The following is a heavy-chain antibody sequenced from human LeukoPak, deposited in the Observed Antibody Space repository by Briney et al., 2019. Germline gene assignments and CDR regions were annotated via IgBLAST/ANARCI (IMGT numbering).Heavy chain of an antibody. D-gene: IGHD3-22*01. V-gene: IGHV3-23*01. CDR2: ISGSGGST. CDR1: GFTFSSYA. J-gene: IGHJ5*02. CDR3: AGLAASAYYYVDL. Sequence: GGSLRLSCAASGFTFSSYAMSWVRQAPGKGLERVSAISGSGGSTYYADSVKGRFTISRDNAKNSLYLQMNSLGVEDTAVYYCAGLAASAYYYVDLWGQGTLVTVSS.